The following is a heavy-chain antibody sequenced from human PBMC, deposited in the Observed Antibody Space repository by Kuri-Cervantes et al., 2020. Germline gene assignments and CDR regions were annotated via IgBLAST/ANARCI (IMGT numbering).Heavy chain of an antibody. V-gene: IGHV4-34*01. CDR2: INHSGST. Sequence: SQTLSLTCAVYGESLSVYYWSWIRQPPGKGLEWIGEINHSGSTNYNPSLKSRVTISVDTSKNQFSLKLSSVTAADTAVYYCARGRGSMVRGRNYYYMDVWGKGTTVTVSS. CDR3: ARGRGSMVRGRNYYYMDV. D-gene: IGHD3-10*01. J-gene: IGHJ6*03. CDR1: GESLSVYY.